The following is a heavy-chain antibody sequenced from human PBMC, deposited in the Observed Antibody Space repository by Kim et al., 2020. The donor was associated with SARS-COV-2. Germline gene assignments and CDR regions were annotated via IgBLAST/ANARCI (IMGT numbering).Heavy chain of an antibody. Sequence: KGRFTISRDDSNNTLYLQMNSLKTEGTAVYYCTTEGIYCSSTSCHAWFDYWGQGTLVTVSS. J-gene: IGHJ4*02. V-gene: IGHV3-15*01. D-gene: IGHD2-2*01. CDR3: TTEGIYCSSTSCHAWFDY.